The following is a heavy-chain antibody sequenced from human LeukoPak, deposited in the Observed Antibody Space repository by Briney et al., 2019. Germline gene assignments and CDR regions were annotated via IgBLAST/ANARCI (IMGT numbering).Heavy chain of an antibody. CDR1: GFTFSHYG. J-gene: IGHJ4*02. D-gene: IGHD5-18*01. CDR2: IWYDGGNT. CDR3: ATGSGYSYGNFDY. Sequence: PGRSLRLSCAASGFTFSHYGMHWVRQAPGKGLEWVAVIWYDGGNTFYSDSVKGRFTISRDNSKNTLYLQMSSLRAEDTAVYYCATGSGYSYGNFDYWGQRTLVTVSS. V-gene: IGHV3-33*01.